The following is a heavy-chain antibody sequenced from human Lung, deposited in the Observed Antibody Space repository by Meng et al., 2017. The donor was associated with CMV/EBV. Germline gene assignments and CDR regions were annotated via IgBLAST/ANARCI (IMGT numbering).Heavy chain of an antibody. CDR2: IFYRGNT. Sequence: GSLRLSCTVSGGPISSSDYYWGWIRQPPGKGLEWIGTIFYRGNTYYNPSLKSRVTISVDTSKNQFSLKLSSVTAADTAVYYCARHRDSSVHYFGWFDPSGQGTLVTVSS. CDR1: GGPISSSDYY. V-gene: IGHV4-39*01. D-gene: IGHD3-22*01. J-gene: IGHJ5*02. CDR3: ARHRDSSVHYFGWFDP.